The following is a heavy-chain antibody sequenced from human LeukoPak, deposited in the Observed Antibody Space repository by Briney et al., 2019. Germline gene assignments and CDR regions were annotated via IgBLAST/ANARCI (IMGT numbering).Heavy chain of an antibody. D-gene: IGHD5-12*01. J-gene: IGHJ4*02. CDR1: GFTISTYA. CDR3: AKANTGYENFDY. Sequence: GGSLRLSCAASGFTISTYAMSWVRQAPRKGLEWVSAISGSGVTTYYADSVKGRFTISRDNSKNTLYLQMNSLRAEDTAVYYCAKANTGYENFDYWGQGTLVTVSS. CDR2: ISGSGVTT. V-gene: IGHV3-23*01.